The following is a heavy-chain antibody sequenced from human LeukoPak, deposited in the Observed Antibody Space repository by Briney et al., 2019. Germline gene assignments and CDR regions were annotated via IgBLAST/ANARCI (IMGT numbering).Heavy chain of an antibody. V-gene: IGHV3-30-3*01. CDR1: GFTFSSYA. D-gene: IGHD3-3*01. Sequence: GGSLRLSCAASGFTFSSYAMHWVRQAPGKGLEWVAVISYDGSNKYYADSVKGRFTISRDNSKNTLYLQMNSLRAEDTAVYYCAREPSYDFWSGYGFDYWGQGTLVTVSS. CDR2: ISYDGSNK. CDR3: AREPSYDFWSGYGFDY. J-gene: IGHJ4*02.